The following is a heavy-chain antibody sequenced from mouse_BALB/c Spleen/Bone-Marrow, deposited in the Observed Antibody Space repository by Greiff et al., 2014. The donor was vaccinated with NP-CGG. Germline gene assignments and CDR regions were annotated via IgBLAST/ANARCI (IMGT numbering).Heavy chain of an antibody. J-gene: IGHJ4*01. V-gene: IGHV5-17*02. CDR1: GFTFSSFG. D-gene: IGHD1-2*01. Sequence: EVMLAESGGGLVQPGGSRKLSCAASGFTFSSFGMHWVRQAPEKGLEWVAYISGGSSTIYYADTVKGRFTISRDNPKNTLFLQMPSLRSEDTAMYYCARGVYGYVKYAMDYWGQGTSVTVSS. CDR2: ISGGSSTI. CDR3: ARGVYGYVKYAMDY.